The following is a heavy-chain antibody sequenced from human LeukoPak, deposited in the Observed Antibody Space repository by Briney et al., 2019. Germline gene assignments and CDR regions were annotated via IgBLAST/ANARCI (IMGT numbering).Heavy chain of an antibody. CDR2: ISPSGTDI. V-gene: IGHV3-11*01. CDR1: AFTFSDNY. Sequence: GGSLRLSCAASAFTFSDNYMTWIRQAPGKGLESGSYISPSGTDISYADSVEGRFTISRDNAKNSLYLQTNSLRAEDTAVYYCSRDPRNLDYWGQGTLVTVSS. CDR3: SRDPRNLDY. J-gene: IGHJ4*02. D-gene: IGHD1-14*01.